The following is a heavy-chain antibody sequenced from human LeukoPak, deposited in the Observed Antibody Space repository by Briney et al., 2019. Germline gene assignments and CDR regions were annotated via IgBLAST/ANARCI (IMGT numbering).Heavy chain of an antibody. CDR1: RSTFSSYG. CDR3: VKDGDDSGSYLVY. J-gene: IGHJ4*02. D-gene: IGHD1-26*01. V-gene: IGHV3-30*02. CDR2: IPYDGNNK. Sequence: RGSLRLSCAASRSTFSSYGMHWVRQAPGKGLEWVAFIPYDGNNKYYADSVKGRFTISRDNSKNTLYLQMNSLRAEDTAVYYCVKDGDDSGSYLVYWGQGTLVTVSS.